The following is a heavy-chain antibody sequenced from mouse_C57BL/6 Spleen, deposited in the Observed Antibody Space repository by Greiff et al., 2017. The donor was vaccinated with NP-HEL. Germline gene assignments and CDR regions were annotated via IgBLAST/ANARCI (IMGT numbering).Heavy chain of an antibody. V-gene: IGHV2-2*01. CDR3: ASPLYYTGFAY. CDR2: IWSGGST. CDR1: GFSLTSYG. D-gene: IGHD2-1*01. J-gene: IGHJ3*01. Sequence: QVQLQQSGPGLVQPSQSLSITCTVSGFSLTSYGVHWVRQSPGKGLEWLGVIWSGGSTDYNAAFISRLSISKDNSKSQVFFKMNSLQADDTAIYYCASPLYYTGFAYWGQGTLVTVSA.